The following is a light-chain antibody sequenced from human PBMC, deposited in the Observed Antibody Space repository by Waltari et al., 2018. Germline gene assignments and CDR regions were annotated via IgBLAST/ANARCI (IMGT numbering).Light chain of an antibody. J-gene: IGKJ1*01. Sequence: DLQLTQSPSTLSASVGDRFTITSRASQSISSWLAWYQQKPGKAPKLLIYKASSLESGVPSRFSGSGSGTEFTLTISSLQPDDFATYYGQQYNSYSTFGQGTKVEIK. CDR3: QQYNSYST. CDR2: KAS. CDR1: QSISSW. V-gene: IGKV1-5*03.